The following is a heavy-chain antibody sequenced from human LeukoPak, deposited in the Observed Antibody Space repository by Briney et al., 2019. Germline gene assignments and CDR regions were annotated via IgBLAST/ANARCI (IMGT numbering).Heavy chain of an antibody. CDR2: VRPDGREQ. D-gene: IGHD5-24*01. J-gene: IGHJ4*02. CDR3: AKSGYNRFDY. CDR1: GFTFNTYW. Sequence: PGGSLRLSCSASGFTFNTYWTSWVRQAPGKGLQWVANVRPDGREQRYVDSVKGRFTISRDNAKNLVYLQMNSLRAEDTAVYYCAKSGYNRFDYWGQGTLVTVSS. V-gene: IGHV3-7*03.